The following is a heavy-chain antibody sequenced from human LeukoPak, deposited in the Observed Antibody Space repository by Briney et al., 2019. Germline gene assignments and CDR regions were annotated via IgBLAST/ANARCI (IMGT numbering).Heavy chain of an antibody. CDR3: ANTDY. D-gene: IGHD2-2*02. Sequence: GGSLRLSCAASGFTFSSYSMNWVRQAPGKGLEWVSYISSSRSTIYYADSVKGRFTISRDNAKNSLYLQMNSLRAEDTALYYCANTDYWGQGTLVTVSS. CDR1: GFTFSSYS. V-gene: IGHV3-48*04. J-gene: IGHJ4*02. CDR2: ISSSRSTI.